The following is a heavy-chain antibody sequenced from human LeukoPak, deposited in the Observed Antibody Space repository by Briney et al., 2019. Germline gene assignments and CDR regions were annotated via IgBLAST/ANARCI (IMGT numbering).Heavy chain of an antibody. CDR3: AKGHDYGGNELDY. D-gene: IGHD4-23*01. V-gene: IGHV3-48*04. Sequence: GGSLRLSCAASGFTFSSYSMNWVRQAPGKGLEWVSYISSSSSTIYYADSVKGRFTISRDNTKNSLYLQMNSLRAEDTAVYYCAKGHDYGGNELDYWGQGTLVTVSS. J-gene: IGHJ4*02. CDR1: GFTFSSYS. CDR2: ISSSSSTI.